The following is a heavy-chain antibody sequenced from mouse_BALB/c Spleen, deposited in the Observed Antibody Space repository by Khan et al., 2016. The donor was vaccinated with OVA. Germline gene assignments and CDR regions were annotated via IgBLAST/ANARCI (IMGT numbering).Heavy chain of an antibody. J-gene: IGHJ2*01. D-gene: IGHD2-10*02. CDR1: GYSFTGYN. CDR2: IDPYYGGA. V-gene: IGHV1S135*01. Sequence: IQLVQSGPELEKPGASVKISCKASGYSFTGYNMNWVKQSNGKSLEWIGNIDPYYGGATYNQKFKGKATLTVDKSSSTAYMQLKSLTSEDSAVYYCKRGYGNYVRDYFDYWGQGTTLTVSS. CDR3: KRGYGNYVRDYFDY.